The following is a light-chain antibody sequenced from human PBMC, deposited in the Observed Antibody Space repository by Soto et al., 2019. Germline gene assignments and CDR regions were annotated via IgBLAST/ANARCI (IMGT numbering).Light chain of an antibody. CDR2: WAS. V-gene: IGKV4-1*01. J-gene: IGKJ4*01. CDR3: QQYYSTLLLT. CDR1: QSVLYSSNNKNY. Sequence: DIVMTQSPDSLAESLGERATINCKSSQSVLYSSNNKNYLAWYQQKPGQPPKLLIYWASTRESGVPDRFSGSGSGTDFTLTISSLQAEDVAVYYCQQYYSTLLLTFGGGTKVDIK.